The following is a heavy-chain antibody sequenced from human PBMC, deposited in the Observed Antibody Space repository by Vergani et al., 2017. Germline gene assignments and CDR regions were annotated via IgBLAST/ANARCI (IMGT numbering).Heavy chain of an antibody. J-gene: IGHJ5*02. V-gene: IGHV1-2*02. CDR2: INPNSGGT. Sequence: QVQLVQSGAEVKKPGASVKVSCKASGYTFTGYYMHWVRQAPGQGLEWMGWINPNSGGTNYAQKFQGRVTMTRDTSISTAYMELSRLRSDDTAVYYCARDGKSSVYLKKYNWFDPWGQGTLVTVSS. CDR3: ARDGKSSVYLKKYNWFDP. D-gene: IGHD3-3*01. CDR1: GYTFTGYY.